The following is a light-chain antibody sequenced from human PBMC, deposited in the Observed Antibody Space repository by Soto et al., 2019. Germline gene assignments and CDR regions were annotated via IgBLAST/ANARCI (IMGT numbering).Light chain of an antibody. CDR2: DAS. CDR1: HDITSY. J-gene: IGKJ3*01. CDR3: QKCDYLPI. Sequence: DIQMTQSPSSLSASVGDRVTITCQASHDITSYLNWYQHKPGKAPKLLIYDASILEAGVPSRLSGSGTGTDFTFTISRQQPEDVATYYCQKCDYLPIFGRGNPVDFK. V-gene: IGKV1-33*01.